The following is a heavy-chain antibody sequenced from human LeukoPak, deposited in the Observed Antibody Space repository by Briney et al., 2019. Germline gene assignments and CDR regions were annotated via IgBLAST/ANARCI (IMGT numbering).Heavy chain of an antibody. J-gene: IGHJ3*02. CDR3: ARLGLGGAFDI. D-gene: IGHD2-15*01. CDR2: TYYRSKWYN. CDR1: GDSVSSNSAV. V-gene: IGHV6-1*01. Sequence: SQTLSLTCAISGDSVSSNSAVWNWIRQSPSRGLEWLGRTYYRSKWYNDYAVSVKSRTTIKPDTSKNQFSLQLNSATPEDTAVYYCARLGLGGAFDIWGQGTMVTVSS.